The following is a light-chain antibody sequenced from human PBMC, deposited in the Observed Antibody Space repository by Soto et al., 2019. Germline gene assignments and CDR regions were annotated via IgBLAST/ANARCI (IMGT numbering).Light chain of an antibody. CDR2: TVS. Sequence: DTVMTQTPLSLTVTPGEPASISCRSSQSLLDSDDGNTYLDWYLQKPGQSPQLLIYTVSYRASGVPDRFSGSGSGTDFTLKISRVEAEGVGVYYCMQRIEFPLTCGGGTKVEIK. J-gene: IGKJ4*01. V-gene: IGKV2-40*01. CDR1: QSLLDSDDGNTY. CDR3: MQRIEFPLT.